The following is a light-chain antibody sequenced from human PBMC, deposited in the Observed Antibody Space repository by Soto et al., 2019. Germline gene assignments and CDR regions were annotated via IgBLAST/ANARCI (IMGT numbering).Light chain of an antibody. CDR3: QQYNNWPPIT. Sequence: EIVMTQSPATLSVSPGERATLSCRASQSVSRNLAWYQQKPGQAPRLLIYGAFTRATGIPTRFSGSGAGTEFTLTISSLESAVFAVYYCQQYNNWPPITFGRGTRVEIK. J-gene: IGKJ5*01. CDR2: GAF. V-gene: IGKV3D-15*01. CDR1: QSVSRN.